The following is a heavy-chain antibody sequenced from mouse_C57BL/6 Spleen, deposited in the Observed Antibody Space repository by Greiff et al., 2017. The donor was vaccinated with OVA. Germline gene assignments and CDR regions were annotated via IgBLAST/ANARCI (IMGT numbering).Heavy chain of an antibody. CDR3: ARDLYAMDY. V-gene: IGHV5-16*01. Sequence: EVKVVESEGGLVQPGSSMKLSCTASGFTFSDYYMAWVRQVPEKGLEWVANINYDGSSTYYLDSLKSRFIISRDNAKNILYLQMSSLKSEETATYYCARDLYAMDYWGQGTSVTVSS. CDR2: INYDGSST. J-gene: IGHJ4*01. CDR1: GFTFSDYY.